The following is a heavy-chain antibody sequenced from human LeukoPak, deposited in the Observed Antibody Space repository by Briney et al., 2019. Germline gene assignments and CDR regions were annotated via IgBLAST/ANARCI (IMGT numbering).Heavy chain of an antibody. CDR2: ISGSGGST. CDR1: GFTFSSYA. Sequence: GGSLRLSCAASGFTFSSYAMSWVRQAPGKGLEWVSAISGSGGSTYYADSVKGRFTISRDNSKNTLYLQMNSLRAEDTAVYYCAKDQVEYQLLRLDYWGQGTLVTVSS. V-gene: IGHV3-23*01. D-gene: IGHD2-2*01. J-gene: IGHJ4*02. CDR3: AKDQVEYQLLRLDY.